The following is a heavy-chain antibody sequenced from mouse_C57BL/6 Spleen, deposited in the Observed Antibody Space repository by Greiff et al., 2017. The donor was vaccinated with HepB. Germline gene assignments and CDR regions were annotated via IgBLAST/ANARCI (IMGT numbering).Heavy chain of an antibody. V-gene: IGHV1-69*01. CDR3: ARRPLSYAMDY. CDR2: IDPSDSYT. CDR1: GYTFTSYW. D-gene: IGHD6-1*01. Sequence: QVQLQQPGAELVMPGASVKLSCKASGYTFTSYWMHWVKQRPGQGLEWIGEIDPSDSYTNYNQKFKGKSTLTVDKSSSTAYMQLSSLTSEDSAVYYCARRPLSYAMDYWGKGTSVTVSS. J-gene: IGHJ4*01.